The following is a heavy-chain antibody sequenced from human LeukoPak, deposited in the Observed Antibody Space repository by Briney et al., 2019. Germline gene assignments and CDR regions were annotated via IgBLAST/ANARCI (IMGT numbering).Heavy chain of an antibody. CDR3: ARDYWWNYDY. CDR2: ISKDGSDK. D-gene: IGHD1-7*01. V-gene: IGHV3-30-3*01. Sequence: PGGSLRLSCAASGFTFSDYVMHWVRQAPGKGLEWVAVISKDGSDKYYPGSVRGRFTISRDNSKNTIYLQMDSLRAEDTAIYYCARDYWWNYDYWGQGTLVTISS. CDR1: GFTFSDYV. J-gene: IGHJ4*02.